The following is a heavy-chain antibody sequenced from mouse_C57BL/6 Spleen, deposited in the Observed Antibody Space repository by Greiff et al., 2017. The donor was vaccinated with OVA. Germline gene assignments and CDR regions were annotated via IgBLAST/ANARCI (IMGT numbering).Heavy chain of an antibody. J-gene: IGHJ2*01. Sequence: QVQLQQPGAELVRPGSSVKLSCKASGYTFTSYWMDWVKQRPGQGLEWIGNIYPSDSETHYNQKFKDKATVTVDKSSSTAYMQLSSLTSEDSAVYYCARNYDYVFDYWGQGTTLTVSS. CDR2: IYPSDSET. CDR3: ARNYDYVFDY. D-gene: IGHD2-4*01. CDR1: GYTFTSYW. V-gene: IGHV1-61*01.